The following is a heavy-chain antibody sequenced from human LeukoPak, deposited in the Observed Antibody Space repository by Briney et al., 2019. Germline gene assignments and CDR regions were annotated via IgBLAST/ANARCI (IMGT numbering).Heavy chain of an antibody. CDR1: GFTFSSYW. CDR2: INHNGSVN. J-gene: IGHJ6*02. D-gene: IGHD3-16*01. CDR3: ARGGGLDV. V-gene: IGHV3-7*03. Sequence: SGGSLRLSCAASGFTFSSYWMNWARQAPGKGLEWVASINHNGSVNYYVDSVKGRFTISRDNAKNSPYLQMSNLRAEDTAVYFCARGGGLDVWGQGATVTVSS.